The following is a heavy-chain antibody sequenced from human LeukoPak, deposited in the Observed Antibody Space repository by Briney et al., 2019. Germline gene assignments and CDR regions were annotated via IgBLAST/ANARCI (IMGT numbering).Heavy chain of an antibody. V-gene: IGHV3-73*01. Sequence: PGGSLRLSCAASGFTFSGSTMHWVRQASGKGLEWVGRIRSKANSYATAYAASVKGRFTISRDDSKNTAYLQMNSLKTEDTAVYYCTTQLVHTYYYYYMDVWGKGTTVTVSS. CDR3: TTQLVHTYYYYYMDV. D-gene: IGHD6-13*01. CDR1: GFTFSGST. CDR2: IRSKANSYAT. J-gene: IGHJ6*03.